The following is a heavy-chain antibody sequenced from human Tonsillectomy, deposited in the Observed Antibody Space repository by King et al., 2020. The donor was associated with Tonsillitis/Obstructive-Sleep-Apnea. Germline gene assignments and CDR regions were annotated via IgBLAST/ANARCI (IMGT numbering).Heavy chain of an antibody. J-gene: IGHJ4*02. CDR1: GYSFTSYW. CDR2: IYPGDSDS. CDR3: AGGDLGAADVFDY. D-gene: IGHD2-15*01. Sequence: VQLVESGAEVKKPGESLKISCKGSGYSFTSYWIGWVRQMPGKGLEWMGSIYPGDSDSRYSPSFQGQVTISADKSNTTAYLQWSSLKASDPAMYYCAGGDLGAADVFDYWGQGTLVTVSS. V-gene: IGHV5-51*03.